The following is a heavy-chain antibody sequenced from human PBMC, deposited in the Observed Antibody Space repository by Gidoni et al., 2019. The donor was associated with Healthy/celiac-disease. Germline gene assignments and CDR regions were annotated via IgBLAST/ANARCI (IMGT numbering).Heavy chain of an antibody. V-gene: IGHV3-30-3*01. D-gene: IGHD3-22*01. CDR2: ISYDGSNK. CDR1: GFTFRSYA. J-gene: IGHJ3*02. Sequence: QVQLVESGGGLVQPGRSLRLPCAASGFTFRSYAMHWVRQAPGKGLEWVAVISYDGSNKYYADSVKGRFTISRDNTKNTLYLQMNSLRAEDTAVYYCARGGTMIVVRHGPDAFDIWGQGTMVTVSS. CDR3: ARGGTMIVVRHGPDAFDI.